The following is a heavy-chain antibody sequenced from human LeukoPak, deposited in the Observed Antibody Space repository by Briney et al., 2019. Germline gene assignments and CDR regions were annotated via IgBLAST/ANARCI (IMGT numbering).Heavy chain of an antibody. J-gene: IGHJ4*02. Sequence: QTGGSLRLSCAASGFTFSSYAMHWVRQAPGKGLEWVAVISYDGSNKYYADSVKGRFTISRDNSKNTLYLQMNSLRAEDTAVYYCARGPMVRGVIISFFDHWGQGTLVTVSS. D-gene: IGHD3-10*01. CDR2: ISYDGSNK. V-gene: IGHV3-30-3*01. CDR1: GFTFSSYA. CDR3: ARGPMVRGVIISFFDH.